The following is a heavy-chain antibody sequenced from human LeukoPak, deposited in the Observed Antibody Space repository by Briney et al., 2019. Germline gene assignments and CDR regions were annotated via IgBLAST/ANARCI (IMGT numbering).Heavy chain of an antibody. Sequence: PGGSLRLSCVASGFTFSGYWMHWVRQPPGKGLVWVSRIKSDGSMTNYADSVKGRFTISRDNAKNTLYLQMNSLRAEDTAVYYCASQMVGAAFDPWGQGTLVTVSS. V-gene: IGHV3-74*01. D-gene: IGHD2-15*01. CDR1: GFTFSGYW. J-gene: IGHJ5*02. CDR2: IKSDGSMT. CDR3: ASQMVGAAFDP.